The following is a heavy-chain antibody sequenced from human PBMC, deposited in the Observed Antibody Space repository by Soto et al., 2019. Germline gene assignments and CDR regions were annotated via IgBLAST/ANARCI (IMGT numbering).Heavy chain of an antibody. Sequence: QVQLQESGPGLVKPSQTLSLTCTVSGGSVSSVSYYWSWIRQPPGKGLEWIGCVDYNGRTTYNPARMSRARISLDTSKNQFSLKLTSVTSADSAVYCCARDPRMGATDYWGQGPLVTVSS. CDR1: GGSVSSVSYY. CDR3: ARDPRMGATDY. J-gene: IGHJ4*02. V-gene: IGHV4-61*01. CDR2: VDYNGRT. D-gene: IGHD1-26*01.